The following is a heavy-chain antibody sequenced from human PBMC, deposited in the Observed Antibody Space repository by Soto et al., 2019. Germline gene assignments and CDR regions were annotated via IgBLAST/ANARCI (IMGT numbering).Heavy chain of an antibody. J-gene: IGHJ4*02. CDR2: IYHSGST. CDR1: GGSISSSNW. CDR3: ASTDGSGSYQRWYFDY. Sequence: QVQLQESGPGLVKPSGTLSLTCAVSGGSISSSNWWSWVRQPPGKGLEWIGEIYHSGSTNYNPSLKSRVTISVDKSKNQFSLNLSSVTAADTAVYYCASTDGSGSYQRWYFDYWGQGTLVTVSS. V-gene: IGHV4-4*02. D-gene: IGHD3-10*01.